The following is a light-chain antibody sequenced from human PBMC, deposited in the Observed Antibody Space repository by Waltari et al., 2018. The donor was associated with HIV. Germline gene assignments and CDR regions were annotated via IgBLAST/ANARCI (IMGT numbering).Light chain of an antibody. J-gene: IGKJ3*01. V-gene: IGKV1-5*03. CDR2: KAS. CDR3: QQYDSYPVT. CDR1: QNISRW. Sequence: DIQMTQSPSTLSASVGDRVTITCRASQNISRWLAWYQQKPGKAPKLLIYKASDLDGGVPSRFTGSGSETEFTLSISSLQPDDFATYHCQQYDSYPVTFGPGTTVDIK.